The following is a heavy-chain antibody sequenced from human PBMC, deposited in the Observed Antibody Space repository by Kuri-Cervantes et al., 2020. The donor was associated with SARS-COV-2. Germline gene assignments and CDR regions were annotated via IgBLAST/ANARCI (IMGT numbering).Heavy chain of an antibody. D-gene: IGHD3-3*01. J-gene: IGHJ4*02. CDR1: GGSISSGGYY. V-gene: IGHV4-39*01. Sequence: SETLSLTCTVSGGSISSGGYYWGWIRQSPGKGLEFIGTIYYDGRTYYNTSLKSRVTISVDTSKNQFSLKLSSVTAADTAVYYCARRHYDFWSGSMLDYWGQGTLVTVSS. CDR2: IYYDGRT. CDR3: ARRHYDFWSGSMLDY.